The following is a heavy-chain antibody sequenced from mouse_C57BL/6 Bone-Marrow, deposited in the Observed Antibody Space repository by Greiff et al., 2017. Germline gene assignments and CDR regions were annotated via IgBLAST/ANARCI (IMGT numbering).Heavy chain of an antibody. J-gene: IGHJ1*03. Sequence: VQLQQSGAELVKPGASVKISCKASGYAFSSYWMNWVKQRPGQGLEWIGWIFPGSGSTYYNEKLKGKATITVDKSSSTAYMLLSSLTSEDAAVYFCASLYGSSYSDVWGTGTTVTVSS. CDR2: IFPGSGST. CDR1: GYAFSSYW. V-gene: IGHV1-75*01. D-gene: IGHD1-1*01. CDR3: ASLYGSSYSDV.